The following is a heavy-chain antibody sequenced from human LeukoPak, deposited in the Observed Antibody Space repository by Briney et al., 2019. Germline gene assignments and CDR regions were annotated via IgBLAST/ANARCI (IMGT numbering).Heavy chain of an antibody. CDR2: TYYRSKWYN. J-gene: IGHJ6*02. V-gene: IGHV6-1*01. D-gene: IGHD6-13*01. CDR3: ARARYSSSWYRGYYYGMDV. Sequence: SQTLSPTCAISGDSFSSNSAAWNWIRQSPSRGLEWLGRTYYRSKWYNDYAVSVKSRITINPDTSKNQFSLQLNSVTPEDTAVYYCARARYSSSWYRGYYYGMDVWGQGTTVTVSS. CDR1: GDSFSSNSAA.